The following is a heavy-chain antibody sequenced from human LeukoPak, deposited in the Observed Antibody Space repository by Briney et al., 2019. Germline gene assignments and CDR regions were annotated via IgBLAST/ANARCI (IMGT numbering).Heavy chain of an antibody. J-gene: IGHJ6*04. Sequence: GGSLRLSCAASGFTFSSYEMNWVRQSPGKGREGCSYISSIGSTIYYTDSLKGRFTISRDNAKNSLYLQMNSLRAQATAVYYCAELGITMIGGVWGKGTTVTISS. V-gene: IGHV3-48*03. CDR1: GFTFSSYE. CDR2: ISSIGSTI. D-gene: IGHD3-10*02. CDR3: AELGITMIGGV.